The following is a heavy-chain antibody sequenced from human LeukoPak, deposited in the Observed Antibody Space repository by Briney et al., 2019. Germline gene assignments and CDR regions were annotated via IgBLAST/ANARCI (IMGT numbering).Heavy chain of an antibody. CDR3: AKGMRYYGSGSYYNVEKNGLFDY. CDR2: ISGSGGST. V-gene: IGHV3-23*01. D-gene: IGHD3-10*01. CDR1: GFTFSSYG. J-gene: IGHJ4*02. Sequence: PGGSLRLSCAASGFTFSSYGMSWVRQAPGKGLEWVSAISGSGGSTYYADSVKGRFTISRDNSKNTLYLQMNSLRAEDTAVYYCAKGMRYYGSGSYYNVEKNGLFDYWGQGTLVTVSS.